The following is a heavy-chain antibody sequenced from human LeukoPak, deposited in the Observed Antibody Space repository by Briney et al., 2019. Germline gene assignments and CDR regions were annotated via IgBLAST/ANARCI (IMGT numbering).Heavy chain of an antibody. Sequence: GGSLRLSCAASGFTFSHYWMTWVRQAPGKGLEWVAQINQDGSEEYYMDSVKARFTISRDNAKNSVFLQMNSLRAEDTAVYYCVRDGGVSGYDLLDYWGQGTLVNVSS. CDR3: VRDGGVSGYDLLDY. D-gene: IGHD5-12*01. V-gene: IGHV3-7*01. CDR2: INQDGSEE. J-gene: IGHJ4*02. CDR1: GFTFSHYW.